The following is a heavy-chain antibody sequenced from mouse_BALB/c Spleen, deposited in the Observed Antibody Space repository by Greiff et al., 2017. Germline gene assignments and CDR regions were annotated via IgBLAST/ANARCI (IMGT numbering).Heavy chain of an antibody. D-gene: IGHD3-1*01. CDR2: IDPENGNT. CDR3: ARGLEGAWFAY. CDR1: GFNINDYY. J-gene: IGHJ3*01. Sequence: VQLQQSGAELVRPGALVKLSCTASGFNINDYYMHWVKQRPEQGLEWIGWIDPENGNTIYDPKFQGKASITADTSSNTAYLQLSSLTSEDTAVYYCARGLEGAWFAYWGQGTLVTVSA. V-gene: IGHV14-1*02.